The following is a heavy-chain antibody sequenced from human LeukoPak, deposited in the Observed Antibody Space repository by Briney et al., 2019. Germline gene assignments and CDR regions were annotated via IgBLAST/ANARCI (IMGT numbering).Heavy chain of an antibody. Sequence: SETLSLTCTVSGGSISSYYWSWIRQPPGEGVEWIGYIYYSGSTNYNPSLKSRVTISVDTSKNQFSLKLSSVTAADTAVYYCASLGEMATMGFWGQGTLVTVSS. CDR1: GGSISSYY. CDR3: ASLGEMATMGF. D-gene: IGHD5-24*01. V-gene: IGHV4-59*08. J-gene: IGHJ4*02. CDR2: IYYSGST.